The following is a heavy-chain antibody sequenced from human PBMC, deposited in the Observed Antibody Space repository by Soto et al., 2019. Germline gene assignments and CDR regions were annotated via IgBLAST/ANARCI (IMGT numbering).Heavy chain of an antibody. V-gene: IGHV5-51*01. J-gene: IGHJ4*02. CDR2: IYPSDSDT. Sequence: GESLKISCKGSGYNFAGYWIAWVRQMPGKGLELMGIIYPSDSDTRYRPSFQGQVTISADKSISSAYLQRSSLRASDTAMYYCARGGVSTRTFDYWGQGTPVTVSS. D-gene: IGHD3-3*01. CDR1: GYNFAGYW. CDR3: ARGGVSTRTFDY.